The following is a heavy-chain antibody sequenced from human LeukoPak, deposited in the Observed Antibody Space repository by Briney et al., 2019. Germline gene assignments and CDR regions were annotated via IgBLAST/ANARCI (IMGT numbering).Heavy chain of an antibody. D-gene: IGHD5-18*01. V-gene: IGHV4-59*11. CDR3: AREYSYGYYYFDY. J-gene: IGHJ4*02. Sequence: SGTLSLTCTVSGGSISSHYWSWIRQPPGKGLEWIGYIYYSGSTNYNPSLKSRVTISVDTSKNQFSLKLSSVTAADTAVYYCAREYSYGYYYFDYWGQGTLVTVSS. CDR1: GGSISSHY. CDR2: IYYSGST.